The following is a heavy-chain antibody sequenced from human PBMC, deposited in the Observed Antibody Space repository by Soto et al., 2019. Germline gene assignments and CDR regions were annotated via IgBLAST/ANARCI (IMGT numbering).Heavy chain of an antibody. CDR2: ISPRFGAT. J-gene: IGHJ4*02. V-gene: IGHV1-69*01. CDR1: GGTFSRYA. CDR3: AESPAWTYALEQLVTTTFGFF. Sequence: QVQLVQSGAEVKKPGSSVKVSCKASGGTFSRYAISWVRQAPGQGLEWMGGISPRFGATNYAQKFQGRVTITAAESTSTVYMELSTLRSQDTAVYHSAESPAWTYALEQLVTTTFGFFWGQRTLVTVSS. D-gene: IGHD1-1*01.